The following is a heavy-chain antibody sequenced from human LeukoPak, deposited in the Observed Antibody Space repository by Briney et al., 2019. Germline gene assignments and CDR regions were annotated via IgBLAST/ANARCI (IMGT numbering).Heavy chain of an antibody. CDR3: AGDLHNYGLILGY. D-gene: IGHD5-18*01. J-gene: IGHJ4*02. CDR2: IYYSGST. V-gene: IGHV4-59*01. Sequence: SETLSLTCTVSGGSISSYYWSWIRQPPGKGLEWIGYIYYSGSTNYNPSLKSRVTISVDTSKNQFSLKLSSVTAADTAVYYCAGDLHNYGLILGYWGQGTLVTVSS. CDR1: GGSISSYY.